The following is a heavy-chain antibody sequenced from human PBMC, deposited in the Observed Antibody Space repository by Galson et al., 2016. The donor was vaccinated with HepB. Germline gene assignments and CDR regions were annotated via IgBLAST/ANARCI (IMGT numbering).Heavy chain of an antibody. Sequence: SLRLSCAASGFTFSNYWMHWVRQAPGKGLEWVANINRDASVTHYVDSVKGRFTISRDNAKNSLHLQMNSLRADDTAVYYCVRDKTYYGPGSYFDAFDNWGQGTMVTVSS. V-gene: IGHV3-7*03. J-gene: IGHJ3*02. CDR1: GFTFSNYW. CDR2: INRDASVT. D-gene: IGHD3-10*01. CDR3: VRDKTYYGPGSYFDAFDN.